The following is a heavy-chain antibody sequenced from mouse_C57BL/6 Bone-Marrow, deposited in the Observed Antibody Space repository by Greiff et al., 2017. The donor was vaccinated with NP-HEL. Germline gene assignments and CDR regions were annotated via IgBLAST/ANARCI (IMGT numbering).Heavy chain of an antibody. CDR1: GYTFTSYG. D-gene: IGHD2-5*01. J-gene: IGHJ1*03. CDR3: ARSYYSNYPWYFDV. CDR2: IYPRSGNT. Sequence: VQLQQSGAELARPGASVKLSCKASGYTFTSYGISWVKQRTGQGLEWIGEIYPRSGNTYYNEKFKGKATLTADKSSSTAYMELRSLTSEDSAVYFCARSYYSNYPWYFDVWGTGTTVTVSS. V-gene: IGHV1-81*01.